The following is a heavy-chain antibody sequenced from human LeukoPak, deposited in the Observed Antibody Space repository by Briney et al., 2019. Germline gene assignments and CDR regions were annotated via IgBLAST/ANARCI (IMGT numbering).Heavy chain of an antibody. CDR2: TSGDEDST. J-gene: IGHJ4*02. CDR1: GLTFKNFA. Sequence: PGGSLRLSCAASGLTFKNFAMSWVRQAPGKGLEWLAVTSGDEDSTHYADSVRGHFVISTDNSKNTLYLHMYSLRAEDTAVYYCTIDLMTGFSSGWRFGYWGQGDLVTVSS. D-gene: IGHD6-19*01. CDR3: TIDLMTGFSSGWRFGY. V-gene: IGHV3-23*01.